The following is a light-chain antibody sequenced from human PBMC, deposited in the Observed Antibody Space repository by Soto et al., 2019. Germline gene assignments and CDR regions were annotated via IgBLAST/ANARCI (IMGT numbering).Light chain of an antibody. CDR1: ESVSSN. CDR2: GAS. CDR3: QQYNKWPLT. Sequence: EIVMTQSPATLSVSQGERATLSCRASESVSSNLAWYQQKPGQAPRLLIYGASTRATGVPARFSGSGSGTEFTLTISSLQSEDFVVFYCQQYNKWPLTFGGGTKVELK. V-gene: IGKV3-15*01. J-gene: IGKJ4*01.